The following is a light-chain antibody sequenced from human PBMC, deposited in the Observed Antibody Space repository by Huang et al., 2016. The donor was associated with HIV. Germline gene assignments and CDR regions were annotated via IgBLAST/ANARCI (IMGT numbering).Light chain of an antibody. Sequence: EIVMTQSPATLSVSPGERATLSCRASQSVSSNLAWYQQKPGQAPRRLIYGAATRATGIPARFSGSGSGTEFTLTISSLQSADFAVYYCQQFNNWPPEETFGPGTRVDMK. CDR3: QQFNNWPPEET. CDR1: QSVSSN. CDR2: GAA. J-gene: IGKJ3*01. V-gene: IGKV3-15*01.